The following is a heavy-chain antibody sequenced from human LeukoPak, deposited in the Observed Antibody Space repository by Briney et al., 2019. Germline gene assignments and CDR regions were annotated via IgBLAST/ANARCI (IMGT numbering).Heavy chain of an antibody. Sequence: GGSLTLSCAAYGFTFSTFSMIWVRQPPGKGLEWVSSIFPSGGEIHYADSVRGRFTISRDNSKSTLPLQMNSLRAEDTAVYYCARVSPTRWGQGTLVTVSS. CDR1: GFTFSTFS. CDR3: ARVSPTR. J-gene: IGHJ4*02. V-gene: IGHV3-23*01. CDR2: IFPSGGEI.